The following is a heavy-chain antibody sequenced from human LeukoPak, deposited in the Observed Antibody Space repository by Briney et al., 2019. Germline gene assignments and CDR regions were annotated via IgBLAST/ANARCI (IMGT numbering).Heavy chain of an antibody. D-gene: IGHD3-10*01. V-gene: IGHV4-59*01. CDR2: IYYSGST. CDR1: GGSISRYY. J-gene: IGHJ4*02. Sequence: SETLSLTCTVSGGSISRYYWSWIRQPPGKGLEWIGYIYYSGSTNYNPSLKSPVTISVDTSKNQFSLKLSSVTAADTAVYYCARGGWFGELLFDYWGQGTLVTVSS. CDR3: ARGGWFGELLFDY.